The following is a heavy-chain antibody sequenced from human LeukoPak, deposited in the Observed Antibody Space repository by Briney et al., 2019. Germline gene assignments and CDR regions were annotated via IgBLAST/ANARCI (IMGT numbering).Heavy chain of an antibody. CDR3: ARGLYCSGGSCRFDY. CDR1: GYSFTSSW. D-gene: IGHD2-15*01. V-gene: IGHV5-51*01. CDR2: IYPGDSDI. J-gene: IGHJ4*02. Sequence: GESLKISCDGAGYSFTSSWIGWGRQMPGKGLEWRGIIYPGDSDIRYSPSFQGQVTTSADNSITTAYLQWSSLKASDTAIYYCARGLYCSGGSCRFDYWGQGTLVTVSS.